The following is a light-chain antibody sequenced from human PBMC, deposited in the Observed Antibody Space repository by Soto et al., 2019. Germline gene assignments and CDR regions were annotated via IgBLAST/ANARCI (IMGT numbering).Light chain of an antibody. CDR3: QQATSFPL. Sequence: DIQMTQSPSFVSASVGDRDTIACRASQGIGRWLAWYQQKPGKAPKLLIYAASSLQNGVSSRFSGSGSGTDFTLTINSLKPEDFATYYCQQATSFPLFGGGTKVEIK. J-gene: IGKJ4*01. CDR1: QGIGRW. V-gene: IGKV1-12*01. CDR2: AAS.